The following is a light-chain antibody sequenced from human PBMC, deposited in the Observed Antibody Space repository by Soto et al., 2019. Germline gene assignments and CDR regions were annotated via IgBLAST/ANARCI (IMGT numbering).Light chain of an antibody. J-gene: IGKJ1*01. V-gene: IGKV3-11*01. CDR1: QSVSSY. CDR2: DAS. Sequence: EIVLTQSPATLSLSPGERATLSCRASQSVSSYLAWYQQKPGQAPRLLIYDASNRATGIPARFSGSGSGTDFTLTIRSLEPEDFAHYYCQQTYSNLWTFGQGTRVEVK. CDR3: QQTYSNLWT.